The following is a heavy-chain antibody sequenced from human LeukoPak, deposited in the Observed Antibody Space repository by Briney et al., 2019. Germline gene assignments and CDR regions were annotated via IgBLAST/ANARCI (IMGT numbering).Heavy chain of an antibody. Sequence: SVEVSCKASGGTFSSYTISWVRQAPGQGLEWMGRIIPILGIANYAQKFQGRVTITADKSTSTAYMELSSLRSEDTAVYYCASFSDSSGYAYFDYWGQGTLVTVSS. CDR1: GGTFSSYT. CDR2: IIPILGIA. CDR3: ASFSDSSGYAYFDY. D-gene: IGHD3-22*01. V-gene: IGHV1-69*02. J-gene: IGHJ4*02.